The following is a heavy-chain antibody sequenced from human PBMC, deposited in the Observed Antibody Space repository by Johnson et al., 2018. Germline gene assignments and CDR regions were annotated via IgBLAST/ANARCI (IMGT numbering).Heavy chain of an antibody. D-gene: IGHD1-26*01. CDR3: TRGVYSGRWRSGFDV. Sequence: VQLVQSGAEVKKPGESLKISCKGFGYSFISYWIGWVRQMPGKGLEWTGIIYSGDSEIRYSPSFQGQVTISADKSISTAYLQWSSLKASDTGMYYCTRGVYSGRWRSGFDVWGQGTMVTVSS. CDR1: GYSFISYW. V-gene: IGHV5-51*03. J-gene: IGHJ3*01. CDR2: IYSGDSEI.